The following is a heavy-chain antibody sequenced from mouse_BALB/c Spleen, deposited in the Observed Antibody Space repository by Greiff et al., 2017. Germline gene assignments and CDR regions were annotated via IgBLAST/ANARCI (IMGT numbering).Heavy chain of an antibody. J-gene: IGHJ1*01. V-gene: IGHV5-17*02. Sequence: DVKLVESGGGLVQPGGSRKLSCAASGFTFSSFGMHWVRQAPEKGLEWVAYISSGSSTIYYADTVKGRFTISRDNPKNTLFLQMTSLRSEDTAMYYCARSGNYGSYSYWYFDVWGAGTTVTVSS. D-gene: IGHD1-1*01. CDR2: ISSGSSTI. CDR1: GFTFSSFG. CDR3: ARSGNYGSYSYWYFDV.